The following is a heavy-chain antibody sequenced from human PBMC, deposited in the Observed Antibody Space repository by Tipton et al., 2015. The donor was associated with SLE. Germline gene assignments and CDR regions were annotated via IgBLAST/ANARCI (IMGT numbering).Heavy chain of an antibody. V-gene: IGHV3-7*01. D-gene: IGHD3-10*01. CDR2: IKEDGSEE. Sequence: SSGSYYWGWIRQAPGKGLEWVAHIKEDGSEEFYVDSVRGRFFISRDNGKNSLFLQMNSLNAEDTAVYYCAREYQGRFYVNGAFDIWGQGTMVTVSS. CDR1: SSGSYY. CDR3: AREYQGRFYVNGAFDI. J-gene: IGHJ3*02.